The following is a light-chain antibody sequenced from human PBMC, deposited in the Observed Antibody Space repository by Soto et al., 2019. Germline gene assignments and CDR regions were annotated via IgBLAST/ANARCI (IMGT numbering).Light chain of an antibody. J-gene: IGLJ1*01. CDR2: EIS. V-gene: IGLV2-8*01. CDR1: SGDVGGYNY. CDR3: SSYAGNNNCV. Sequence: QSALTQPPSASGSPGQSVTISCTGTSGDVGGYNYVSWYQQHPGKAPKLILYEISERPSGVPDRFSGSKSGNTASLTVSGLQAEDEADYYCSSYAGNNNCVFGTGTKLTVL.